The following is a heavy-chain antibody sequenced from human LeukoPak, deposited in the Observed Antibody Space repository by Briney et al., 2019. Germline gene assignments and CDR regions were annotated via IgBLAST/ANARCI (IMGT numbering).Heavy chain of an antibody. CDR1: GFTVSSNY. CDR3: ARGVGGDRDY. D-gene: IGHD2-21*02. V-gene: IGHV3-66*01. CDR2: IYSGGST. Sequence: GGSLRLSCAASGFTVSSNYMSWVRQAPGKGLEWVSVIYSGGSTYYADSVKGRFSISRDNAKNTVYLQMNSLRAEDTAVYYCARGVGGDRDYWGQGTLVTVSS. J-gene: IGHJ4*02.